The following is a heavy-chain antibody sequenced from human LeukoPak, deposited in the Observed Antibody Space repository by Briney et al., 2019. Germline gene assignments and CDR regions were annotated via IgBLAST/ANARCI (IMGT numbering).Heavy chain of an antibody. CDR1: GGSISSSSYY. V-gene: IGHV4-39*01. Sequence: SETLSLTCTVSGGSISSSSYYWGWIRQPPGTGLEWIGSIYYSGSTYYNPSPKSRITISVDTSKNQFSLKLTSVTAADTAVYYCARPNYYDSSGYFNWGQGTLVTVSS. J-gene: IGHJ4*02. CDR3: ARPNYYDSSGYFN. CDR2: IYYSGST. D-gene: IGHD3-22*01.